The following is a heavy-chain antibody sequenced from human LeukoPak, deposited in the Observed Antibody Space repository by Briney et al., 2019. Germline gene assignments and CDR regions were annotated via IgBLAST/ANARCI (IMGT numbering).Heavy chain of an antibody. CDR2: ISYDGSKT. J-gene: IGHJ6*02. CDR1: GFTVNSYA. CDR3: ARCRMVVAASGDYYYYYGMDV. Sequence: GSLRLSCATSGFTVNSYAMHWVRQAPGKGLEWVAVISYDGSKTYYAESLKGRFTISRDNSKNTLYLQMNSLRAEDTAVYYCARCRMVVAASGDYYYYYGMDVWGQGTTVTVSS. V-gene: IGHV3-30*04. D-gene: IGHD2-15*01.